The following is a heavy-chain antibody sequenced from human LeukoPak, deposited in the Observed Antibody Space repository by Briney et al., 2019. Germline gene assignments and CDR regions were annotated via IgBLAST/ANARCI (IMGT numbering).Heavy chain of an antibody. V-gene: IGHV1-3*01. Sequence: ASVKVSRKASGYTFTSYAMHWVRQAPGQRLEWMGWINAGNGNTKYSQKFQGRVTITRDTSASTAYMELSSLRSEDTAVYYCARDYYGSGSYYYWGQGTLVTVSS. J-gene: IGHJ4*02. CDR3: ARDYYGSGSYYY. CDR2: INAGNGNT. D-gene: IGHD3-10*01. CDR1: GYTFTSYA.